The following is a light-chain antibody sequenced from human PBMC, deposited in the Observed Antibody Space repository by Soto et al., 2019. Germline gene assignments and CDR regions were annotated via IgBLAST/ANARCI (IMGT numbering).Light chain of an antibody. CDR2: VAS. V-gene: IGKV1-9*01. Sequence: MELSQSPSSPSGYFGERVNITCSASQDISSHLAWYQQKPGKAPKLLVYVASTLQSGVPSRFSGSGSGTDFSLSINSLQPEDFATYYCQKLNSYRLTCGGG. J-gene: IGKJ4*01. CDR1: QDISSH. CDR3: QKLNSYRLT.